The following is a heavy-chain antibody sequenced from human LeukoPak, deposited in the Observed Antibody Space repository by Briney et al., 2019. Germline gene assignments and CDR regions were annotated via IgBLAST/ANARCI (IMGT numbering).Heavy chain of an antibody. Sequence: SETLSLTCSVSGDSISRSDSYWDWIRQPPGKGLEWIGTIYYSGRTYYSPSLNSRVTMSIDASSNQFSLNLRSVTAADTAVYYCARRRYYDGSGYLEWGQGTLLSVSS. D-gene: IGHD3-22*01. CDR2: IYYSGRT. CDR1: GDSISRSDSY. V-gene: IGHV4-39*01. CDR3: ARRRYYDGSGYLE. J-gene: IGHJ1*01.